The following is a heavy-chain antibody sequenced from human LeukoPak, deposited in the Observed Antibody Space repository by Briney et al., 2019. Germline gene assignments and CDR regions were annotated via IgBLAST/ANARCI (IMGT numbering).Heavy chain of an antibody. CDR1: GFTFSSYS. CDR2: ISSSSTHI. J-gene: IGHJ4*02. V-gene: IGHV3-21*01. D-gene: IGHD5-24*01. CDR3: TSRGGGDNYDFDY. Sequence: PGGSLRLSCAGSGFTFSSYSMNWVRQAPGKGLEWVSSISSSSTHIYYADSVKGRFTISRDNAKNSLYLQMNSLRAEDTAVYYCTSRGGGDNYDFDYWGQGTLVTVSS.